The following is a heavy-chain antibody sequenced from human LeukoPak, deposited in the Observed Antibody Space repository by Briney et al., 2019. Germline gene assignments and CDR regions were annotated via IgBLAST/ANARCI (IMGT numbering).Heavy chain of an antibody. J-gene: IGHJ4*02. D-gene: IGHD1-14*01. CDR1: GFTFKRYA. CDR3: ARRGWPNQHQYYFDY. V-gene: IGHV3-30*04. Sequence: GGSLRLSCAASGFTFKRYAMHWVRHAPGKGLEWVAVISYDRGKKYYADSVKGRFTISRDKSKNTLYLQTNSLKAEDTAVYYCARRGWPNQHQYYFDYCRQGTLVTVSS. CDR2: ISYDRGKK.